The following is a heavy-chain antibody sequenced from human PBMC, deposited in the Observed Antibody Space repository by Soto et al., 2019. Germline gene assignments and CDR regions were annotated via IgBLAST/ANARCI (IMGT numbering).Heavy chain of an antibody. D-gene: IGHD5-18*01. J-gene: IGHJ5*02. CDR3: ARDPGGYSYGYVSYWFDP. Sequence: GGSLRLSCAASGFTFSSYAMSWVRQAPGKGLEWVSAISGSGGSTYYADSVKGRFTISRDNSKNTLYLQMNSLRAEDTAVYYCARDPGGYSYGYVSYWFDPWGQGTLVTVSS. V-gene: IGHV3-23*01. CDR2: ISGSGGST. CDR1: GFTFSSYA.